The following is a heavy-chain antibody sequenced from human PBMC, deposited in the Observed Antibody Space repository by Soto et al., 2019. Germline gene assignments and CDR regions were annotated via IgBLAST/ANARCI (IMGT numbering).Heavy chain of an antibody. Sequence: QVQLQESGPGLVKPSETLSLTCTVSGDSIRSYYWSWIRQPPGKGLEWIGYIYYSGSTNYNPSLKSRVTISIATSKNQFSLTLRSVNAADTAVYYCARRRGGAFDIWGQGTMVSFSS. D-gene: IGHD6-25*01. CDR1: GDSIRSYY. V-gene: IGHV4-59*08. J-gene: IGHJ3*02. CDR2: IYYSGST. CDR3: ARRRGGAFDI.